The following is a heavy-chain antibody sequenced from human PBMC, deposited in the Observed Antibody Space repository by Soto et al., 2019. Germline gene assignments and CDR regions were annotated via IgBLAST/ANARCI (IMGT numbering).Heavy chain of an antibody. Sequence: QVQLVESGGGVVQPGRSLRLSCAASGFTFSSYAMHWVRRAPGKGVEWMAVMSKDGSNQYYADSVKGRFTMSRDNSKKSVYLQMNSLRPEDTALYYCARGGGAYWGQGTLVIFSS. CDR1: GFTFSSYA. CDR3: ARGGGAY. V-gene: IGHV3-30*04. J-gene: IGHJ4*02. D-gene: IGHD3-16*01. CDR2: MSKDGSNQ.